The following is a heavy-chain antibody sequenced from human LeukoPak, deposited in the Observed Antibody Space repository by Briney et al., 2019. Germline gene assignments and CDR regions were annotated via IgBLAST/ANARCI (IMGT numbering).Heavy chain of an antibody. Sequence: PGGSLRLSCAASGFTGSNNYVSWVRQAPGMGLEWVSAIHSSGATCYADSVKGRCTISRDTSKNSLYLQTNGLRAEDTAVYYCARTRSSGYLTFPYWGQGILVTLFS. V-gene: IGHV3-53*01. J-gene: IGHJ4*02. CDR2: IHSSGAT. CDR1: GFTGSNNY. D-gene: IGHD3-22*01. CDR3: ARTRSSGYLTFPY.